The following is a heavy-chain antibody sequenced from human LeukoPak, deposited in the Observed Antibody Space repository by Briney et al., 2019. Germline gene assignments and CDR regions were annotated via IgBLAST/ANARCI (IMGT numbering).Heavy chain of an antibody. J-gene: IGHJ6*03. Sequence: PSETLSLTCAVYGGSFSGYYWSWIRQPPGKGLEWIGEINHSGSTNYNPSLKSRVTISVDTSKNQFSLKLSSVTAADTAVYYCARDYNRPFQLSEAAAGPPSDYYYYMDVWGKGTTVTVSS. D-gene: IGHD6-13*01. CDR1: GGSFSGYY. CDR2: INHSGST. V-gene: IGHV4-34*01. CDR3: ARDYNRPFQLSEAAAGPPSDYYYYMDV.